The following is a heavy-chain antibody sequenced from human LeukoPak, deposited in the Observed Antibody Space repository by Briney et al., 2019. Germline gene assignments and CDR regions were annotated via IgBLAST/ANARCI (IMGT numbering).Heavy chain of an antibody. D-gene: IGHD2-2*01. CDR1: GFTVNNNY. CDR3: ARDGRYCITTSCYGYYGMDV. V-gene: IGHV3-53*04. Sequence: GGSLRLSCAASGFTVNNNYMSWVRQAPGNGLGWGSVIYSGGSTYYADSVKGRFTISRQNSKNTLDLQMNSLRPEDTAVYYCARDGRYCITTSCYGYYGMDVWGQGTTVTVSS. J-gene: IGHJ6*02. CDR2: IYSGGST.